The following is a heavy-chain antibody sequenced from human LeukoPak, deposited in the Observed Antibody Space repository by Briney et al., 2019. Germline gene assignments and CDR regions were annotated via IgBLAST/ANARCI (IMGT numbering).Heavy chain of an antibody. CDR1: GLTFSRYG. D-gene: IGHD1-1*01. V-gene: IGHV3-30*02. J-gene: IGHJ4*02. Sequence: PGGSLRLSCAASGLTFSRYGLYWVRQAPGKGLEWVAFIRYDGSNKYYADSVKGRFTISRDNSKNTLYLQMSSLRAEDTAVYYCAKDTTSAYGFDYWGQGTLVTVSS. CDR2: IRYDGSNK. CDR3: AKDTTSAYGFDY.